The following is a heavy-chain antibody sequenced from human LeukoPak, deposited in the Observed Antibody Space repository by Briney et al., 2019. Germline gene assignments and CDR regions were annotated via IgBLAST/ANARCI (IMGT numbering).Heavy chain of an antibody. V-gene: IGHV3-66*01. CDR3: ARDTGSRGWFDP. D-gene: IGHD1-26*01. J-gene: IGHJ5*02. Sequence: GGSLRLSCAASGFTVSSKYMSWVRQAPGKGLEWISIIYSGGTTNYADSVRGRFTISRDNSKNTLYLQMNSLRAEDTAVYYCARDTGSRGWFDPWGQGTLVTVSS. CDR2: IYSGGTT. CDR1: GFTVSSKY.